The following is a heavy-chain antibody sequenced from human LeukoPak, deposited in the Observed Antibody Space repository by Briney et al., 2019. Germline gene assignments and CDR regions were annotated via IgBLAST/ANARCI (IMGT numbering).Heavy chain of an antibody. J-gene: IGHJ4*02. D-gene: IGHD6-19*01. V-gene: IGHV1-2*04. CDR3: AREGSGRDGYFDY. CDR1: AYTLTDYY. CDR2: INPYNCGH. Sequence: ASVTVSRKASAYTLTDYYMHWLRQAPPKGLAWMGWINPYNCGHNYQHNLQEWITMTRDTSLSTAYMEVSGLRSDETAVYYCAREGSGRDGYFDYGGQGSLVTVSS.